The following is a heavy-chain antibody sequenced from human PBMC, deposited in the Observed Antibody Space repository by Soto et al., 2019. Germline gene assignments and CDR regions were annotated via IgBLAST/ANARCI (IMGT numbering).Heavy chain of an antibody. V-gene: IGHV1-69*12. CDR1: GGTFSTYA. CDR3: ASGIQLWLRRINNGYSG. Sequence: QVQLVQSGAEVKKPESLVKVSCKAPGGTFSTYAISWVRQAPGQGLEWMGGIIPMFGTANYAQRFQDRVTIPADASTNTVYMELSSLRSEDTSVYFCASGIQLWLRRINNGYSGWGQGTLVTVSS. CDR2: IIPMFGTA. D-gene: IGHD5-18*01. J-gene: IGHJ4*02.